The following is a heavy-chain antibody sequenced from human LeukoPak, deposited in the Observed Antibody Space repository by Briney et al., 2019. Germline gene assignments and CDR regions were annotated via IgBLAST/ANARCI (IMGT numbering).Heavy chain of an antibody. CDR1: GGSISSGGYY. CDR2: IYYSGST. CDR3: ASISSGWPQYFDY. V-gene: IGHV4-31*03. Sequence: SETLSLTCTVSGGSISSGGYYWSWIRQHPGTGLEWIGYIYYSGSTYYNPSLKSRVTISVDTSKNQFSLKLSSVTAADTAVYYCASISSGWPQYFDYWGQGTLVTVSS. J-gene: IGHJ4*02. D-gene: IGHD6-19*01.